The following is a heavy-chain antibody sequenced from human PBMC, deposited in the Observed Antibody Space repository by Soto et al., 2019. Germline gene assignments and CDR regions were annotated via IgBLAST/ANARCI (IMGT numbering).Heavy chain of an antibody. CDR1: GFNFTTYA. J-gene: IGHJ4*02. Sequence: PVGSLRLSCVASGFNFTTYAMSWVRQAPGKGLQWVAALSASGATTYYADSVKGRFTISRDNSKNTLYLQVTSLRADDTALYYCAKDLFGDCGGSCYSGGSDHWGQGTQVTVSS. CDR3: AKDLFGDCGGSCYSGGSDH. V-gene: IGHV3-23*01. CDR2: LSASGATT. D-gene: IGHD2-15*01.